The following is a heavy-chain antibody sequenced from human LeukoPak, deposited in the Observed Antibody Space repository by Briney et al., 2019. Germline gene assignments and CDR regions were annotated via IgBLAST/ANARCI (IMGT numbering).Heavy chain of an antibody. Sequence: PGGTLRLSCEASGFTFSTYGINWVRQPPGKGLEWIGSIYYSGSTYYNPSLKSRVTISVDTSKNQFSLKLSSVTAADTAVYYCARDLAWGWFDPWGQGTLVTVSS. D-gene: IGHD3-16*01. CDR3: ARDLAWGWFDP. J-gene: IGHJ5*02. CDR1: GFTFSTYG. V-gene: IGHV4-39*07. CDR2: IYYSGST.